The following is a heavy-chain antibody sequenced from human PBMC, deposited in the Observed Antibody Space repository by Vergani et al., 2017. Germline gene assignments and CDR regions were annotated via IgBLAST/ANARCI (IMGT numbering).Heavy chain of an antibody. J-gene: IGHJ4*02. CDR1: GGSISSSSYY. CDR3: ARRSPTSLSRIGVPYYFDY. CDR2: IYYSGST. Sequence: QLQLQESGPGLVKPSETLSLTCTVSGGSISSSSYYWGWIRQPPGKGLEWIGSIYYSGSTYYNPSLKSRVTISVDTSKNQFSLKLSSVTAADTAVYYCARRSPTSLSRIGVPYYFDYWGQGTLVTVSS. D-gene: IGHD2-8*01. V-gene: IGHV4-39*01.